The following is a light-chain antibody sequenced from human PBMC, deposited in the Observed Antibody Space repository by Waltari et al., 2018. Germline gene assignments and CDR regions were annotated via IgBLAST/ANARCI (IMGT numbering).Light chain of an antibody. V-gene: IGKV3-20*01. Sequence: EIVLTQSPGTLSLSPGEGATLSCRASQSVSSTYLACFQLKPGQTPTLLIYSASTSATGIPDRFNGSGSGTDFTLTISRLEPEDFAVYYCQHFGTSPPITFGQGTRLEIK. CDR2: SAS. J-gene: IGKJ5*01. CDR3: QHFGTSPPIT. CDR1: QSVSSTY.